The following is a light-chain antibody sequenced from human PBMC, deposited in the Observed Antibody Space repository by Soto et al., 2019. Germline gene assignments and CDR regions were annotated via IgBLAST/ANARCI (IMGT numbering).Light chain of an antibody. V-gene: IGLV2-14*01. CDR2: EVS. J-gene: IGLJ1*01. CDR1: SSDVGGYNY. CDR3: QTHDSSLSAYV. Sequence: QSVLTQPASVSGSPGQSITISCTGTSSDVGGYNYVSWYQQHPGKAPKLMIYEVSNRPSGVPDRFSGSKSGTSASLAITGLQAEDEADYYCQTHDSSLSAYVFGTGTKVTVL.